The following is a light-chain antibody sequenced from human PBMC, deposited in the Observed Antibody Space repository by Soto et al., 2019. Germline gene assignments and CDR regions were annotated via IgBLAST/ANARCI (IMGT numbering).Light chain of an antibody. J-gene: IGKJ1*01. CDR1: QSISSW. Sequence: DIQMTQSPSTLSASVGDRVTITCRASQSISSWLAWYQQKPGKAPKLLIYDASSLESGVPSRFSGSGSGTEFTLTISSLQPDDFATSYCXPXXSYSFGQGTXV. CDR2: DAS. V-gene: IGKV1-5*01. CDR3: XPXXSYS.